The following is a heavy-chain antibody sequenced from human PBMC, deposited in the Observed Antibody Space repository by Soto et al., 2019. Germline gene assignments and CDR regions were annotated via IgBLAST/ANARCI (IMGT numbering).Heavy chain of an antibody. V-gene: IGHV3-33*01. CDR1: GFTFRSYV. J-gene: IGHJ6*02. Sequence: GGSLRLSCAASGFTFRSYVMDWVRPAPGKGLEWVAVMWWHGRDKFYADSVKGRFTISRDNAKNSLSLQMNSLRAEDTGVYYCAREETAWPLAYGLDVWGQGTTVTVSS. CDR3: AREETAWPLAYGLDV. D-gene: IGHD2-21*02. CDR2: MWWHGRDK.